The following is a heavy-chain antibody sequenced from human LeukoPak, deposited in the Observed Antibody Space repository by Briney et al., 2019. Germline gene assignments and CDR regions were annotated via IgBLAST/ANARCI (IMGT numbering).Heavy chain of an antibody. CDR3: ARAGSGYEDGFDY. D-gene: IGHD5-12*01. CDR1: GFTFSSYS. CDR2: ISSSSSYI. Sequence: GGSLRLSCAASGFTFSSYSMNWVRQAPGKGLEWVSSISSSSSYIYYADSVKGRFTISRDNAKNSLYLQMNSLRAEDAAVYYCARAGSGYEDGFDYWGQGTLVTVSS. V-gene: IGHV3-21*01. J-gene: IGHJ4*02.